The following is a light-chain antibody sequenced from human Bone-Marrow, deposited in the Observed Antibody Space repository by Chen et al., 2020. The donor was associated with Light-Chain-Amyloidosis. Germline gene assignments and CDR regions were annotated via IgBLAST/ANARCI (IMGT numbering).Light chain of an antibody. CDR3: QSADSSGTYEVI. CDR2: RET. V-gene: IGLV3-25*03. Sequence: SYELTQPPSVSVSPGQTARITCSGDDLPTKYAYWYQQKPGQAPVLVIHRETERPSGISELFSGASSVTTATLTISEVQAEDEADYHCQSADSSGTYEVIFGGGTKLTVL. CDR1: DLPTKY. J-gene: IGLJ2*01.